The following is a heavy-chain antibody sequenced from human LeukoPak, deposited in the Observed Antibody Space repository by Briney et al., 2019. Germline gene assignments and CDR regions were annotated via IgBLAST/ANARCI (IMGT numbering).Heavy chain of an antibody. D-gene: IGHD3-16*01. J-gene: IGHJ5*02. V-gene: IGHV3-23*01. CDR2: ISGSGGST. CDR3: ARGGNPSPNRFDP. CDR1: GFTFSSYA. Sequence: GGSLRLSCAASGFTFSSYAMSWVRQAPGKGLEWVSAISGSGGSTYYADSVKGRFTISRDSAKTSLYLQMNSLRAEDTAVYYCARGGNPSPNRFDPWGQGTLVTVSS.